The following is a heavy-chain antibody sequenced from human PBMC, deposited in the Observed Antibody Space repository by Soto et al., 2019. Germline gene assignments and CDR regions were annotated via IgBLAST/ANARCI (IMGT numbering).Heavy chain of an antibody. CDR3: AIPYYVFWGGKHPPSDYSYRAV. CDR2: IIPIFGTA. CDR1: GGTFSSYA. V-gene: IGHV1-69*13. Sequence: SVKVSCKASGGTFSSYAISWVRQAPGQGLEWMGGIIPIFGTANYAQKFQGRVTITADESISTAYMELSSLRSEDTAVYYCAIPYYVFWGGKHPPSDYSYRAVGGKGTTAPVPS. D-gene: IGHD3-3*01. J-gene: IGHJ6*03.